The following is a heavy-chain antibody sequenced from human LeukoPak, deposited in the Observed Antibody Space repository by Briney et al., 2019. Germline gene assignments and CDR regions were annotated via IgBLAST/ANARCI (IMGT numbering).Heavy chain of an antibody. CDR2: IYHSGTT. D-gene: IGHD3-22*01. J-gene: IGHJ4*02. Sequence: SETLSLTCTVSGYSISSGYYWGWIRQPPGKGLEWIGSIYHSGTTYYNPSLKSRVTMSVDTSKNQFSLKLSSVTAADTAVYYCARVDYYDSSGLDYWDQGTLVTVSS. CDR3: ARVDYYDSSGLDY. V-gene: IGHV4-38-2*02. CDR1: GYSISSGYY.